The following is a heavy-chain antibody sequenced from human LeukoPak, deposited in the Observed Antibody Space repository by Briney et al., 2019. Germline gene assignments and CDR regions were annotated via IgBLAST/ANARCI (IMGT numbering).Heavy chain of an antibody. J-gene: IGHJ3*02. CDR2: IIPIFGTA. CDR3: ARDPNYDYVWGSYRYTRDDAFDI. Sequence: WASVKVSCKVSGYTLTELSMHWVRQAPGKGLEWMGGIIPIFGTANYAQKFQGRVTITADESTSTAYMELSSLRSEDTAVYYCARDPNYDYVWGSYRYTRDDAFDIWGQGTMVTVSS. V-gene: IGHV1-69*13. D-gene: IGHD3-16*02. CDR1: GYTLTELS.